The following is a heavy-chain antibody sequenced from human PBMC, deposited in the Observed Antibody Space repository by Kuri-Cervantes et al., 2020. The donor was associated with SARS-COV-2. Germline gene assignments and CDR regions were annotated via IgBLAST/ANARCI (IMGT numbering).Heavy chain of an antibody. Sequence: ASVKVSCKASGYTFTSYGISWVRQAPGQGLEWMGWISAYNGNTNYAQKLQGRVTMTTDTSTSTAYMELRSLRSDDTAVYYCAWRSWEWDYYYYYGMDVWGQGTAVTVSS. CDR3: AWRSWEWDYYYYYGMDV. CDR2: ISAYNGNT. V-gene: IGHV1-18*01. D-gene: IGHD1-26*01. CDR1: GYTFTSYG. J-gene: IGHJ6*02.